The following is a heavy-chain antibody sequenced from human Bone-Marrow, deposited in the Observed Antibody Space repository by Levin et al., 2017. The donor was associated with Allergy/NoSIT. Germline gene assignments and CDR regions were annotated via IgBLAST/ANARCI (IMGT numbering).Heavy chain of an antibody. CDR2: IKQDGSEK. Sequence: GGSLRLSCAASGFTFSSYWMSWVRQAPGKGLEWVANIKQDGSEKYYVDSVKGRFTISRDNAKNSLYLQMNSLRAEDTAVYYCARSSGSDYYDSSGEYYFDYWGQGTLVTVS. V-gene: IGHV3-7*01. D-gene: IGHD3-22*01. CDR3: ARSSGSDYYDSSGEYYFDY. CDR1: GFTFSSYW. J-gene: IGHJ4*02.